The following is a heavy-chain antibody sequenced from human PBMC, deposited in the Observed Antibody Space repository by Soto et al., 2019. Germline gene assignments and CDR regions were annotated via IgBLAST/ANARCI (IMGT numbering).Heavy chain of an antibody. CDR2: IIPIFGTA. CDR1: VGSFSSYA. CDR3: ARGAASMVRGVVDYYYYYGMDV. J-gene: IGHJ6*02. D-gene: IGHD3-10*01. Sequence: GXSVKVSCKASVGSFSSYAISWVRQAPGQGLEWMGGIIPIFGTANYAQKFQGRVTITADKSTSTAYMELSSLRSEDTAVYYCARGAASMVRGVVDYYYYYGMDVWGQGSTVTVSS. V-gene: IGHV1-69*06.